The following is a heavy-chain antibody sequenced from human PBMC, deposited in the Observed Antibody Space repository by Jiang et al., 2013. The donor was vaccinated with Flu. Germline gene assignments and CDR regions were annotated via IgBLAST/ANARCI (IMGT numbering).Heavy chain of an antibody. D-gene: IGHD6-19*01. CDR1: GYSFTSYW. CDR3: ARQYSSGWYYFDF. J-gene: IGHJ4*02. CDR2: IYPGDSDT. Sequence: LKISCKGSGYSFTSYWIGWVRQMPGKGLEWMGIIYPGDSDTRYSPSFQGQVTISADKSISTAYLQWSSLKASDTAMYYCARQYSSGWYYFDFWGQGTLVTVSS. V-gene: IGHV5-51*01.